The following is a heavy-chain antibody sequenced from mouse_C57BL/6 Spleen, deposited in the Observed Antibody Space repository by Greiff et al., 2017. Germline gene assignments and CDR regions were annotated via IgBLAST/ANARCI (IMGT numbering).Heavy chain of an antibody. CDR2: ISSGSSTI. J-gene: IGHJ2*01. V-gene: IGHV5-17*01. D-gene: IGHD1-1*01. CDR1: GFTFSDYG. Sequence: EVQLVESGGGLVKPGGSLKLSCAASGFTFSDYGMHWVRQAPEKGLEWVAYISSGSSTIYYADTVKGRFTISRDNAKNTLFLQRTSLRSEDTAMYYCARPYYYGSSYYYFDYWGQGTTLTVSS. CDR3: ARPYYYGSSYYYFDY.